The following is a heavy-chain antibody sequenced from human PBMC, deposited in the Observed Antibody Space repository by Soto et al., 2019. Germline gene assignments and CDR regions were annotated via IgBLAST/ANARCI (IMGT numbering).Heavy chain of an antibody. Sequence: SETLSLTCTVSGGSISSGGYYWSWIRQHPRKGLEWIGYIYYSGSTYYNPSLKSRVTISVDASKNQFSLKLSSVTAADTAIYYCAREFYYDSSGIGFDSRGQGTLVTVSS. D-gene: IGHD3-22*01. CDR3: AREFYYDSSGIGFDS. J-gene: IGHJ4*02. CDR2: IYYSGST. CDR1: GGSISSGGYY. V-gene: IGHV4-31*03.